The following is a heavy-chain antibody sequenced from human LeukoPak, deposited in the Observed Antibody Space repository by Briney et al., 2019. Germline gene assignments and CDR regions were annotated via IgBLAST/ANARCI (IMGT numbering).Heavy chain of an antibody. V-gene: IGHV3-7*05. Sequence: GGSLRLSCAASGFTFSRYWMTWVRQAPGKGLEWVANIKEDGNKKYYVDSVKGRFTISRDNAKNSLYLEMNSLRPEDTAVYFCARGEAFRDYWGQGARVTVSS. CDR2: IKEDGNKK. CDR3: ARGEAFRDY. CDR1: GFTFSRYW. J-gene: IGHJ4*02.